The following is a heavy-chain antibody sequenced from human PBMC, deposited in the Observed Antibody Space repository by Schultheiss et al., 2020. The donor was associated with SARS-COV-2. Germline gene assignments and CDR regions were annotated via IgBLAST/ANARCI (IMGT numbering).Heavy chain of an antibody. J-gene: IGHJ4*02. V-gene: IGHV3-21*01. Sequence: GGSLRLSCAASGFTFSSYSMNWVRQAPGKGPEWVSTISSSRSYIYYADSVKGRFTISRDNSKNTLYLQMNSLRAEDTAVYYCAKDLNYYDSSQGDWGQGTLVTVSS. CDR2: ISSSRSYI. D-gene: IGHD3-22*01. CDR1: GFTFSSYS. CDR3: AKDLNYYDSSQGD.